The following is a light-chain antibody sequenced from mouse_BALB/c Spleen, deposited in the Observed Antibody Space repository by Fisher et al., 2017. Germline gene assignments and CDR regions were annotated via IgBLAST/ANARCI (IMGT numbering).Light chain of an antibody. CDR3: QQRSSYPLT. J-gene: IGKJ5*01. CDR2: STS. V-gene: IGKV4-57*01. CDR1: SSVSY. Sequence: IVLTQSPAIMSASPGEKVTMTCSASSSVSYMHWFQQKPGTSPKLWIYSTSNLAPGVPARFSGSGSGTSYSLTISRMEAEDAATYYCQQRSSYPLTFGAGTKLELK.